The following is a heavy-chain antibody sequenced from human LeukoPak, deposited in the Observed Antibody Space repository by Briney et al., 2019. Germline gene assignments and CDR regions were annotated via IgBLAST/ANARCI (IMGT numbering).Heavy chain of an antibody. CDR3: ASTLAYYYGSGSYYGMDV. CDR1: GGSFSGYY. CDR2: INHSGST. V-gene: IGHV4-34*01. Sequence: SETLSLTCAVYGGSFSGYYWRWIRQPPGKGLEWIGEINHSGSTNYNPSLKSRVTISVDTSKNQFSLKLSSVAAADTAVYYCASTLAYYYGSGSYYGMDVWGKGTTVTVSS. D-gene: IGHD3-10*01. J-gene: IGHJ6*04.